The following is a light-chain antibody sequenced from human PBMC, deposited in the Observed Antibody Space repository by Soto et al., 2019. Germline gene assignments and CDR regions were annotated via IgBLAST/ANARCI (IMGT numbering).Light chain of an antibody. CDR2: AAS. CDR1: QSISTY. CDR3: PQSYSSLIIT. V-gene: IGKV1-39*01. J-gene: IGKJ3*01. Sequence: DIQMTQSPSSLSASVGDRVTITCRASQSISTYLNWYQQKPGNAPKLLIYAASSLQSGVPSRFSGSGSGTDFTLTINSLQPEDFATYYCPQSYSSLIITFGPGTKVDFK.